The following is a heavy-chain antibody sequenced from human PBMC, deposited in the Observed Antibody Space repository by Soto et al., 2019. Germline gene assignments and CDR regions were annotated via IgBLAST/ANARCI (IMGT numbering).Heavy chain of an antibody. D-gene: IGHD3-9*01. J-gene: IGHJ3*02. CDR3: ARDYRDILTGYDAFDI. Sequence: GGSLRLSCAASGFTFSDYYMSWIRQAPGKGLEWVSYISSSGSTIYYADSVKGRFTISRDTAKNSLYLQMNSLRAEDTAVYYCARDYRDILTGYDAFDIWGQGTMVTVSS. V-gene: IGHV3-11*01. CDR2: ISSSGSTI. CDR1: GFTFSDYY.